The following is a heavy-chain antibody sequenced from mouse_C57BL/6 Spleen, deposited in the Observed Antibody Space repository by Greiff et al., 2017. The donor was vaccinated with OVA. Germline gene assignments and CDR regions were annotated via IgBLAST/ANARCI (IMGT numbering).Heavy chain of an antibody. CDR2: INPNNGGT. V-gene: IGHV1-26*01. J-gene: IGHJ2*01. CDR3: ARWGWDDDY. CDR1: GYTFTDYY. Sequence: EVQLQQSGPELVKPGASVKISCKASGYTFTDYYMNWVKQSHGKSLEWIGDINPNNGGTSYNQKFKGKATLTVDKSSSTAYMGLRSLTSEDSAVYYSARWGWDDDYWGQGTTLTVSS. D-gene: IGHD4-1*01.